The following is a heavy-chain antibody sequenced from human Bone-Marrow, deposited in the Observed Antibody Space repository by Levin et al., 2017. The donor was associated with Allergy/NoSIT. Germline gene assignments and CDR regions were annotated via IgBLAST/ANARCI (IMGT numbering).Heavy chain of an antibody. D-gene: IGHD6-25*01. CDR1: GSTFTDYF. CDR3: SRISSAAFDM. J-gene: IGHJ3*02. V-gene: IGHV1-2*02. Sequence: TAGGSLRLSCKAFGSTFTDYFIHWVRLAPGHGLEWMGWINPNSGDTDSSQNFQGTVTMTRDTSISTAYMEVTSLTSNDTALYYCSRISSAAFDMWGQGTVVTVSS. CDR2: INPNSGDT.